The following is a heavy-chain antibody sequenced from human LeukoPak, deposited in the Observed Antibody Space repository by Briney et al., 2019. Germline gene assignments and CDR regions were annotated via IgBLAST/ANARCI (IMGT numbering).Heavy chain of an antibody. D-gene: IGHD3-22*01. V-gene: IGHV3-7*02. Sequence: PGGSLRLSCAASGFTLSSYWMTWVRQAPGKGLEWVANIKQDGSEIHYVDSVNGRFTISRDNPKNSLYLQMNSLTAEDTAVYYCASSGYYRSDYWGQGTLVTVSS. CDR1: GFTLSSYW. CDR3: ASSGYYRSDY. CDR2: IKQDGSEI. J-gene: IGHJ4*02.